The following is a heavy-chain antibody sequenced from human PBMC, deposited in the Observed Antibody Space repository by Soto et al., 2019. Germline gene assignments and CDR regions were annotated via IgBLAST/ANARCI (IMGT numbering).Heavy chain of an antibody. J-gene: IGHJ4*02. CDR1: GYTFTSYG. Sequence: ASVKVSCKASGYTFTSYGISWVRQAPGQGLEWMGWISACNGNTNYAQKLQGRVTMTRDTSTSTAYMELSSLRSEDTAVYYCARGYYDSSGYYSFDYWGQGTLVTVSS. V-gene: IGHV1-18*01. CDR3: ARGYYDSSGYYSFDY. D-gene: IGHD3-22*01. CDR2: ISACNGNT.